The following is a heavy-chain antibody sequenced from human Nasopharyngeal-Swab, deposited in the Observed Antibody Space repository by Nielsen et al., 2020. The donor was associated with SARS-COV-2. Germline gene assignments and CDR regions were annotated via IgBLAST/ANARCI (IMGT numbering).Heavy chain of an antibody. V-gene: IGHV1-69*13. CDR2: VMPLFSTQ. CDR3: ARVRSSGWFEALDV. J-gene: IGHJ3*01. D-gene: IGHD6-19*01. CDR1: ADTFIKHA. Sequence: SVKVSCKASADTFIKHAIMWVRQAPGQGLEWMGGVMPLFSTQYAQKFQDRLTISADESTTTAYMELRSLRLEDTAVYFCARVRSSGWFEALDVWGQGTLVTVSS.